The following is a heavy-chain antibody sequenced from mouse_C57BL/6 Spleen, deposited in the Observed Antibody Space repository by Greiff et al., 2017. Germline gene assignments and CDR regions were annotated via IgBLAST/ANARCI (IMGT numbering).Heavy chain of an antibody. CDR3: ARSSPTAGFAY. CDR1: GYTFTSYG. D-gene: IGHD3-2*01. V-gene: IGHV1-81*01. J-gene: IGHJ3*01. CDR2: IYPRSGNT. Sequence: QVQLKESGAELARPGASVKLSCKASGYTFTSYGISWVKQRTGQGLEWIGEIYPRSGNTYYNEKFKGKATLTADKSSSTAYMELRSLTSEDSAVYFCARSSPTAGFAYWGQGTLVTVSA.